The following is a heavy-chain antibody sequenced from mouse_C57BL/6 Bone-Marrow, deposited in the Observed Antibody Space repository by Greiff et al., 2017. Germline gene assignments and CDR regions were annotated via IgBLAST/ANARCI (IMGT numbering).Heavy chain of an antibody. D-gene: IGHD1-1*01. CDR3: ARGLFLYCYGSFLYYYAMDY. CDR2: IHPNSGST. J-gene: IGHJ4*01. Sequence: QVQLQQPGAELVKPGASVKLSCKASGYTFTSYWMHWVKQRPGQGLEWIGMIHPNSGSTNYNEKFKSKATLTVDKSSSTAYMQLSSLTSEDSAVYYCARGLFLYCYGSFLYYYAMDYWGQGTSVTVSS. CDR1: GYTFTSYW. V-gene: IGHV1-64*01.